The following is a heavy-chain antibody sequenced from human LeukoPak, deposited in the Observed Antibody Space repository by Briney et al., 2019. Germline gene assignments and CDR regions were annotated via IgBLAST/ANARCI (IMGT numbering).Heavy chain of an antibody. J-gene: IGHJ4*02. CDR3: ARHTTVGGSLRFDY. V-gene: IGHV5-51*01. CDR2: ICPGDSDT. D-gene: IGHD4-23*01. CDR1: GYGFSSYW. Sequence: GESLKISCKGSGYGFSSYWIGWVRQMPGKGLEYMGIICPGDSDTRYSQSFQGQVTISADKSITTAYLQWSSLKASDTAMYYCARHTTVGGSLRFDYWGQGTLDTVSS.